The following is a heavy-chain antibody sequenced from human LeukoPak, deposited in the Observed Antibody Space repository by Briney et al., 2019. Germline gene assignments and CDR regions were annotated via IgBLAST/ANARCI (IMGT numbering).Heavy chain of an antibody. Sequence: GGSLRLSCAASGFSFSSYGMQWVRQAPGKGLERVAFIQYDGSNKYYAESVKGRFTISRDNSKNTLYLQMDSLRAEDTSVYYCANFLPGRTMVSYYMDVWGEGTTVTISS. V-gene: IGHV3-30*02. CDR3: ANFLPGRTMVSYYMDV. CDR1: GFSFSSYG. D-gene: IGHD3-10*01. J-gene: IGHJ6*03. CDR2: IQYDGSNK.